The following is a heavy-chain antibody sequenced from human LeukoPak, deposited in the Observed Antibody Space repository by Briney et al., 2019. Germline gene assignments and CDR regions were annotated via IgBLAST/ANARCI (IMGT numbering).Heavy chain of an antibody. CDR1: GGSISSYY. CDR3: ARDALDCSGGSCYFDAFDI. J-gene: IGHJ3*02. Sequence: SETLSLTCTVSGGSISSYYWRWIRQPPGKGLEWIGYIYYSGSTNYNPSLKSRVTISVDTSKNQFSLKLSSVTAADTAVYYCARDALDCSGGSCYFDAFDIWGQGTMVTVSS. D-gene: IGHD2-15*01. CDR2: IYYSGST. V-gene: IGHV4-59*01.